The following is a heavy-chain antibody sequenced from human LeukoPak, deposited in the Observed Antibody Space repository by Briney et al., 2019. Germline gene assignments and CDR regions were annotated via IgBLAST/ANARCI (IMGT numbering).Heavy chain of an antibody. V-gene: IGHV3-13*01. J-gene: IGHJ4*02. CDR3: ARGLSGYYIFDY. CDR2: IGTAGDT. CDR1: GFTFSSYD. D-gene: IGHD3-22*01. Sequence: PGGSLSLSCAASGFTFSSYDMHWVRQATGKGLEWVSAIGTAGDTYYPGSVKGRFTISRENAKNSLYLQMNSLRAGDTAVYYCARGLSGYYIFDYWGQGTLVTVSS.